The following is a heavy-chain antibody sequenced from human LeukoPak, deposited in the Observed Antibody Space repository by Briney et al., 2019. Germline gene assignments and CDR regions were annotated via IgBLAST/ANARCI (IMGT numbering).Heavy chain of an antibody. CDR1: VCTFTRYA. CDR2: INTNTGNP. V-gene: IGHV7-4-1*02. CDR3: ARDRIEATHSYFDY. D-gene: IGHD5-12*01. J-gene: IGHJ4*02. Sequence: ASVTVSFKASVCTFTRYAMNWVRQAPGQGLEWMGWINTNTGNPTYAQGFTGRFVFSLDTSVSTAYLQISSLKAEDTAVYYCARDRIEATHSYFDYWGQGTLVTVSS.